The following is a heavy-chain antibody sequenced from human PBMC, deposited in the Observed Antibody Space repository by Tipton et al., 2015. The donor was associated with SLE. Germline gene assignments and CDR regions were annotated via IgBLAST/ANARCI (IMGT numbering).Heavy chain of an antibody. D-gene: IGHD1-26*01. CDR3: ARSESYYSALTY. V-gene: IGHV4-4*07. CDR1: GESISSSY. J-gene: IGHJ4*02. Sequence: TLSLTCTVSGESISSSYWSWIPPSAGKGLEGIGRIHSSGSTNDNPSLKSRVTMSVDSSKNQFSLKVNSVTAADTAVYYCARSESYYSALTYWGQGTLVTVSS. CDR2: IHSSGST.